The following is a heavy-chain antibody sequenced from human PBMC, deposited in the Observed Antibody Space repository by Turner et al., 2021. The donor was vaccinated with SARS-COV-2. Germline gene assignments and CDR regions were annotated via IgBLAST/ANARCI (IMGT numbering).Heavy chain of an antibody. CDR1: GFTFSRYG. V-gene: IGHV3-30*18. J-gene: IGHJ4*02. Sequence: QVQLVEAGGGVVEPGRSLGLSWAASGFTFSRYGMHWVRQAPGKGLEWVAVISYDGSNKYYADSVKGRFTISRDNSKNTLYLQMNSLRAEDTAVYYCAKGESQYFDYWGQGTLVTVSS. CDR3: AKGESQYFDY. CDR2: ISYDGSNK.